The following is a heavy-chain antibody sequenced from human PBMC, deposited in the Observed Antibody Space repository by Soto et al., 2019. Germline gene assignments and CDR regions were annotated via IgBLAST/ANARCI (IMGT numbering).Heavy chain of an antibody. J-gene: IGHJ3*02. CDR2: MSGSGGST. Sequence: GGSLRLSCAASGFTFSSYAMNWVRQAPGKGLEWVSGVSGMSGSGGSTYYADSVKGRFTISRDNSKNTLYLQMNSLRAEDTAVYYCAKDRLGGVSDASDIWGQGTMVTVSS. D-gene: IGHD3-16*01. V-gene: IGHV3-23*01. CDR3: AKDRLGGVSDASDI. CDR1: GFTFSSYA.